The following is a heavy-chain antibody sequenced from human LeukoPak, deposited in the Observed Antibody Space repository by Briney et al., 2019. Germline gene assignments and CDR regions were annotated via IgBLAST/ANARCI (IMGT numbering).Heavy chain of an antibody. D-gene: IGHD3-22*01. Sequence: GGSLRLSCAASGXTVSSNYMSWVRQAPGKGLEWVSVIYSGGSTYYADSVKGRFTISRDNSKNTLYLQMNSLRAEDTAVYYCARGGEGYYDSSGYYYFDYWGQGTLVTVSS. CDR2: IYSGGST. CDR1: GXTVSSNY. CDR3: ARGGEGYYDSSGYYYFDY. J-gene: IGHJ4*02. V-gene: IGHV3-53*01.